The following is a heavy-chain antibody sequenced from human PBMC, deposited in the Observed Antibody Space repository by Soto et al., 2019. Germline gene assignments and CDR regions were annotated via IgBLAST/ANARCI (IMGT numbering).Heavy chain of an antibody. CDR3: ARGSSIAARRDMDV. J-gene: IGHJ6*03. Sequence: PSDTLSLTCAVYGGSFSGYYWSWIRQPPGKGLEWIGEINHSGSTNYNPSLKSRVTISVDTSKNQFSLKLSSVTAADTAVYYCARGSSIAARRDMDVWGKGTTVTVSS. V-gene: IGHV4-34*01. CDR1: GGSFSGYY. CDR2: INHSGST. D-gene: IGHD6-6*01.